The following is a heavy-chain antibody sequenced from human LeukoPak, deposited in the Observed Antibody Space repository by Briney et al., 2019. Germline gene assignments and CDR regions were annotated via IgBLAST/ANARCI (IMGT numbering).Heavy chain of an antibody. CDR3: AKRQKWLSGAFDI. CDR2: ISSSSSTI. D-gene: IGHD3-22*01. J-gene: IGHJ3*02. Sequence: GGSLRLSCAASGFTFSSYSTNWVRQAPGKGLEWVSYISSSSSTIYYADSVKGRFTISRDNSKNTLYLQMNSLRAEDTAVYYCAKRQKWLSGAFDIWGQGTMVTVSS. V-gene: IGHV3-48*01. CDR1: GFTFSSYS.